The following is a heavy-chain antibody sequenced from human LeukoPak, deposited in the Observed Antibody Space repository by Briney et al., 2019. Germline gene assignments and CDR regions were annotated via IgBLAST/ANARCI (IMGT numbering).Heavy chain of an antibody. Sequence: ASVKVSCKASGGTFSSYAISWVRQAPGQGLEWMGGIIPIFGTANYAQKFQGRVTITAGESTSTAYMELSSLRSEDTAVYYCAREVVVVPAAIGWFDPWGQGTLVTVSS. CDR1: GGTFSSYA. CDR3: AREVVVVPAAIGWFDP. D-gene: IGHD2-2*01. J-gene: IGHJ5*02. CDR2: IIPIFGTA. V-gene: IGHV1-69*01.